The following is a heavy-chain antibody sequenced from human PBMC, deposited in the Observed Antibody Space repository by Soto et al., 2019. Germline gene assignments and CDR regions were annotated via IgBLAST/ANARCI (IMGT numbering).Heavy chain of an antibody. J-gene: IGHJ4*02. CDR3: ARDRAEDVDTAMVSVFDY. CDR1: GGSISSGDYY. CDR2: IYYSGST. D-gene: IGHD5-18*01. Sequence: SETLSLTCAVSGGSISSGDYYWSWIRQPPGKGLEWIGYIYYSGSTYYNPSLKSRVTLSVDTSKNQFSLKLSSVTAADTAVYYCARDRAEDVDTAMVSVFDYWGQGTLVTVSS. V-gene: IGHV4-30-4*01.